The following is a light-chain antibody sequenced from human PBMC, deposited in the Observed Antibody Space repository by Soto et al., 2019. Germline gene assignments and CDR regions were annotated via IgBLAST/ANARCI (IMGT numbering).Light chain of an antibody. J-gene: IGLJ2*01. CDR3: QSYDSSLSGSV. CDR1: SSNIGAGYD. Sequence: QSVLTQPPSVSGAPGQRVTISCTGSSSNIGAGYDVHWYQQLPGTAPKLLMYGNNNRPSGVPDRFSGSKSVTSASLAITGLQADDEADYYCQSYDSSLSGSVFGGGTKLTVL. V-gene: IGLV1-40*01. CDR2: GNN.